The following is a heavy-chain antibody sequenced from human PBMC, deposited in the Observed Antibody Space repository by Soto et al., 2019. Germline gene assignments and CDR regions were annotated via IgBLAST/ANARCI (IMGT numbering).Heavy chain of an antibody. V-gene: IGHV3-64D*06. CDR2: ISSNGGNT. D-gene: IGHD4-17*01. CDR3: VKEIWAYGDGEAFDY. Sequence: HPGGSLRLSCSASGFTFSSYAMHWVRQAPGKGLEYVSAISSNGGNTYYAGSVKGRFTISKDNSKTTLYLQMSSLRGEDTAVYYCVKEIWAYGDGEAFDYWGQGTLVTVSS. J-gene: IGHJ4*02. CDR1: GFTFSSYA.